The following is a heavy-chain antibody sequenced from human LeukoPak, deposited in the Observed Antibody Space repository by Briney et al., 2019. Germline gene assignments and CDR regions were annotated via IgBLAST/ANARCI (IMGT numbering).Heavy chain of an antibody. V-gene: IGHV3-23*01. Sequence: GGSLRLSCAASGFTFSSYAMSWVRQAPGKGLEWVSSISGGGGSTYYADSVKGRFTISRDNSKNTLYLQMNSLRAEDTAVYYCAKGFIGAPDRWGQGTLVTVSS. CDR1: GFTFSSYA. CDR3: AKGFIGAPDR. J-gene: IGHJ5*02. CDR2: ISGGGGST. D-gene: IGHD3-16*01.